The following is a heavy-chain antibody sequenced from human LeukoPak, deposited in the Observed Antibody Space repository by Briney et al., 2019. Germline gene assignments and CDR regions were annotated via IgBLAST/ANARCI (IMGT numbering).Heavy chain of an antibody. CDR3: AREGGMGWFDP. D-gene: IGHD5-24*01. CDR2: IYHSGST. J-gene: IGHJ5*02. CDR1: SGSISSGGYS. Sequence: SQTLSLTCAVSSGSISSGGYSWSWIRQPPGKGLEWFGYIYHSGSTYYNPSLKSRVTISVDRSKNQFSLKLSSVTAADTAVYYCAREGGMGWFDPWGQGTLVTVSS. V-gene: IGHV4-30-2*01.